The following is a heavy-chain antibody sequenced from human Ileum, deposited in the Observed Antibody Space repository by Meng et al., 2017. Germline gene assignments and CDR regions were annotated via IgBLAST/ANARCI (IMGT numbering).Heavy chain of an antibody. Sequence: QVQRQEPAPGLVAPSAPRSLTCAVSGRSISSSDWWSWVRQPPGKGLEWIAEMNLGGSPNYNPSLKSRVTMSVDKSNDHLSLQLTSVTAADTAVYYCAHIFDSWGQGTLVTVSS. CDR2: MNLGGSP. CDR1: GRSISSSDW. J-gene: IGHJ4*02. CDR3: AHIFDS. V-gene: IGHV4-4*02.